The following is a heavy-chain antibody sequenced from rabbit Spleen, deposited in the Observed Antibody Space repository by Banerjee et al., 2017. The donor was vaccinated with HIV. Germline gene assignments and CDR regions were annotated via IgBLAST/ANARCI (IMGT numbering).Heavy chain of an antibody. CDR3: ARDLAGVVGWNLDL. CDR1: GFSFSPVNW. J-gene: IGHJ4*01. CDR2: IYAGSTGTT. D-gene: IGHD4-1*01. Sequence: QSLEESGGDLVKPGASLTLTCTASGFSFSPVNWIYWVRQAPGKGLEWIGTIYAGSTGTTDYARWAKGRFTISKTSSTTVTLQMTSLTAADTATYFCARDLAGVVGWNLDLWGPGTLVTVS. V-gene: IGHV1S40*01.